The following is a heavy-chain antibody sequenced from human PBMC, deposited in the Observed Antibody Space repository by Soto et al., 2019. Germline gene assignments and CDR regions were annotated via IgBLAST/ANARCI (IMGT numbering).Heavy chain of an antibody. J-gene: IGHJ5*02. CDR3: ARVRQGCSSTSCYFDP. V-gene: IGHV4-4*02. CDR2: IHHSGST. D-gene: IGHD2-2*01. CDR1: GCSISSSNW. Sequence: PXETLSLTCAVSGCSISSSNWWNWVRQPPGKGLEWIGEIHHSGSTNYNPPLKSRVTISVDKSKNQFSLKLNSVTAADTAVYYCARVRQGCSSTSCYFDPWGPGTLLTVS.